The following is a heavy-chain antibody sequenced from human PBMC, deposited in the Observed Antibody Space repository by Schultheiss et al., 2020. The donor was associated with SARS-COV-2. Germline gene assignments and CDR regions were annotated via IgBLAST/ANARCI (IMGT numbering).Heavy chain of an antibody. D-gene: IGHD4-23*01. J-gene: IGHJ4*02. CDR3: ATTTGGNSRIDY. Sequence: GGSLRLSCAASGFTFSGSAMHWVRQASGKGLEWVGRIRSKANSYATAYAASVKGRFTISRDNAKNTLYLQMNSLRAEDTAVYYCATTTGGNSRIDYWGQGTLVTVSS. CDR1: GFTFSGSA. CDR2: IRSKANSYAT. V-gene: IGHV3-73*01.